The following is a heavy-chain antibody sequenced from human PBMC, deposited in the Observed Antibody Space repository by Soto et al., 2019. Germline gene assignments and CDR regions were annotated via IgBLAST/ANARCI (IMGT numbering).Heavy chain of an antibody. CDR1: GFTFSTYA. V-gene: IGHV3-30-3*01. D-gene: IGHD3-3*01. J-gene: IGHJ4*02. Sequence: QVQLVESGGGVVQPGRSLRLSCAASGFTFSTYAMHWVRQAPGKGLEWVAVISYDGSNKYYADSVKGRFTISRDNSKNTLYLQMNSLRAEDTAVYYCARDKRDLRFLEWSYSFGYWGQGTLVTVSS. CDR2: ISYDGSNK. CDR3: ARDKRDLRFLEWSYSFGY.